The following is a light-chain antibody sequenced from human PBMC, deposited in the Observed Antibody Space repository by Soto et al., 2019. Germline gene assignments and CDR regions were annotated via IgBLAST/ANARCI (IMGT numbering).Light chain of an antibody. Sequence: DIQVTQSPSPLSASVGDRITITCRASQTISNWLAWYQQKPGKAPKLLIYAASSLESGVPSRFSGSGSGTEFTLTISSLQPDDFASYYCQEYNSPLYTFGQGTKLEIK. V-gene: IGKV1-5*01. CDR2: AAS. CDR1: QTISNW. J-gene: IGKJ2*01. CDR3: QEYNSPLYT.